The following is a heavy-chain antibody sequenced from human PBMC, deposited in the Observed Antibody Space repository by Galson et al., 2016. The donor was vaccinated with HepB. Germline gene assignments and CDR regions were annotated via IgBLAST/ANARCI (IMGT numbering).Heavy chain of an antibody. J-gene: IGHJ4*02. CDR1: GGSISSGTYY. V-gene: IGHV4-39*01. CDR3: ARQWDYGDSYYFDY. CDR2: IYYSGST. D-gene: IGHD4-17*01. Sequence: ETLSLTCTVSGGSISSGTYYWGWIRQPPGKGLEWIGSIYYSGSTYYNPSLKSRVTISVDTSKNQFSLKLSSVTAADTAVYYCARQWDYGDSYYFDYWGQGTLVTVPS.